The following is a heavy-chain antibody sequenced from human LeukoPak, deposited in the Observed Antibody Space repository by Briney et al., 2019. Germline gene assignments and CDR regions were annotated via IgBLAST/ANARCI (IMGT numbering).Heavy chain of an antibody. V-gene: IGHV4-59*01. J-gene: IGHJ4*02. D-gene: IGHD3-16*01. Sequence: PSETLSLTCTVSGGSIRSYFWGWIRQPPGKGLECIGYISYSGSTNYNPSLKSRVTISVDTSKNQFSLKLTSVTAADTAVYYCAREGDHEGFDYWGQGTLVTVSS. CDR2: ISYSGST. CDR3: AREGDHEGFDY. CDR1: GGSIRSYF.